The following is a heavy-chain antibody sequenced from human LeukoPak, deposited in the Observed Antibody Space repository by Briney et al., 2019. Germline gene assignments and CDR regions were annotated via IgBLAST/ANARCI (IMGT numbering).Heavy chain of an antibody. CDR2: INSDATST. Sequence: GGSLRLSCAASGFTYSNYWMHWVRQTPGRGLVWVSRINSDATSTSYADSVKGRFTISRDRAKNTLYLQMNSLRADDTAVYYCATSLYSGTKLDYWGQGTLVTVSS. CDR1: GFTYSNYW. D-gene: IGHD1-26*01. V-gene: IGHV3-74*01. J-gene: IGHJ4*02. CDR3: ATSLYSGTKLDY.